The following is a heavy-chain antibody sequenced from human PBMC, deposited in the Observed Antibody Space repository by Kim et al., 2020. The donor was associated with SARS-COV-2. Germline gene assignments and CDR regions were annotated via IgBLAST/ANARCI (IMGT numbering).Heavy chain of an antibody. CDR3: ARGHCSGTTCYWDDYLDY. V-gene: IGHV3-7*01. Sequence: GGSLRLSCLASGFTFSSYWMSWVRQAPGKGLEWVANINQDGSEKNYVDSLRGRFTISRDNAKNSMYLQMNNLRAEDTAVYYCARGHCSGTTCYWDDYLDYWGQGTLVTVSS. D-gene: IGHD2-15*01. CDR2: INQDGSEK. CDR1: GFTFSSYW. J-gene: IGHJ4*02.